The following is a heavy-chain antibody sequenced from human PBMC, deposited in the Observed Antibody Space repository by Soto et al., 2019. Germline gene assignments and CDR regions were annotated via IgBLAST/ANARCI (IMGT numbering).Heavy chain of an antibody. CDR3: ARDLSRITIIGD. D-gene: IGHD3-22*01. Sequence: QVQLVESGGGVVQPGRSLRLSCAASGFTFSNYAMHWVRQAPGKGLEWVAVISFDGSNKFYADSVKGRFTVSRDNSKNTLYLQMNSLTAEDTAVYYCARDLSRITIIGDWGQGTLVTVSS. CDR1: GFTFSNYA. J-gene: IGHJ4*02. CDR2: ISFDGSNK. V-gene: IGHV3-30-3*01.